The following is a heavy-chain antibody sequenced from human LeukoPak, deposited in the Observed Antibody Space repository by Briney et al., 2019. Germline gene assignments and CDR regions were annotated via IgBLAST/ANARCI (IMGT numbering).Heavy chain of an antibody. CDR2: IYYSGST. Sequence: SETLSLTCTVSGGSISSGGYYWSWIRQHPGKGLEWIGYIYYSGSTYYNPSLKSRVTISVDTSKNQFSLKLSSVTAADTAVYYCARGRGYCSGGSCYHNWFDPWGQGTLVTVSS. CDR3: ARGRGYCSGGSCYHNWFDP. CDR1: GGSISSGGYY. D-gene: IGHD2-15*01. V-gene: IGHV4-31*03. J-gene: IGHJ5*02.